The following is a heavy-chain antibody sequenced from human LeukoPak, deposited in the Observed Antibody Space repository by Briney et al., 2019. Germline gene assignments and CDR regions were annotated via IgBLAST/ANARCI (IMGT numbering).Heavy chain of an antibody. CDR1: GFTFSSYS. V-gene: IGHV3-48*02. CDR3: ARVWHCTSTSCYDY. D-gene: IGHD2-2*01. Sequence: QSGGSLRLSCAASGFTFSSYSMNWVRQAPGKGLEWVSYISSSSGTIYYADSVRGRFTISRDNAKNSLYLQMNSLRNEETAVYYCARVWHCTSTSCYDYWGQGTLVTVSS. CDR2: ISSSSGTI. J-gene: IGHJ4*02.